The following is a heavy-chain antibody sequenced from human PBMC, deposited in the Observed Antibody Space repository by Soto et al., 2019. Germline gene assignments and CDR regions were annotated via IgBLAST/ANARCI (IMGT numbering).Heavy chain of an antibody. CDR3: ARCHCSGDYYYGMDV. CDR2: ISWDSGST. D-gene: IGHD2-15*01. V-gene: IGHV3-43D*04. CDR1: GFAFSNYA. Sequence: EVQLLESGGVVVQPGGSLRLSCAASGFAFSNYAMHWVRQAPGKGLEWVSLISWDSGSTFYADSVKGRFTISRDNSKHSLYLQMNSLRAEDTALYYCARCHCSGDYYYGMDVWGQGTSVTVSS. J-gene: IGHJ6*02.